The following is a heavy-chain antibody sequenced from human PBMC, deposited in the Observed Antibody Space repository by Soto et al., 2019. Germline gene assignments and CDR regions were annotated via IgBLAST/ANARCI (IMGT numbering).Heavy chain of an antibody. V-gene: IGHV3-48*03. CDR1: GFTFSSFE. J-gene: IGHJ4*02. D-gene: IGHD6-6*01. Sequence: PVGSLRLSCVVSGFTFSSFEMNWVRQTPGKGLEWLSYIGRSGETIYYADSVKGRFTISRDNAKSSLFLQMNGLRDEDTGIYYCARDSRGGAARRPTFYYWGRGTLVTVSS. CDR2: IGRSGETI. CDR3: ARDSRGGAARRPTFYY.